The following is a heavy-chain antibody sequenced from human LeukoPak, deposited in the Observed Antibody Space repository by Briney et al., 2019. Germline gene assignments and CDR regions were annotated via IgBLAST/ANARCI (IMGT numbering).Heavy chain of an antibody. Sequence: GGSLRLSCAASGFTVSSNYMSWVRQAPGKGLEWVSVIYSGGSTYYADSVKGRFTISRDNSKNTLYLQMNSLRAEDTAVYYCARDGRNTAMVYWGQGTLVTVSS. CDR1: GFTVSSNY. D-gene: IGHD5-18*01. CDR3: ARDGRNTAMVY. J-gene: IGHJ4*02. CDR2: IYSGGST. V-gene: IGHV3-53*01.